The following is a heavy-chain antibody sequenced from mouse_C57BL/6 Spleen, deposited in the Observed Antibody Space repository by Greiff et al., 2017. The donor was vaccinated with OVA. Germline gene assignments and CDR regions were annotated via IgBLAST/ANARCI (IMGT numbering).Heavy chain of an antibody. CDR1: GFTFSSYA. CDR3: ARADYYGSSHYYFDY. Sequence: EVKLMESGGGLVKPGGSLKLSCAASGFTFSSYAMSWVRQTPEKRLEWVATISDGGSYTYYPDNVKGRFTISRDNAKNNLYLQMSHLKSEDTAMYYCARADYYGSSHYYFDYWGQGTTLTVSS. J-gene: IGHJ2*01. CDR2: ISDGGSYT. D-gene: IGHD1-1*01. V-gene: IGHV5-4*03.